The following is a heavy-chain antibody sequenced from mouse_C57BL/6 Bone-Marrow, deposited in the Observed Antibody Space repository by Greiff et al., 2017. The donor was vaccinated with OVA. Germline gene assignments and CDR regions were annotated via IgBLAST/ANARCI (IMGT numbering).Heavy chain of an antibody. V-gene: IGHV1-52*01. CDR1: GYTFTSYW. CDR2: IDPSDSET. CDR3: AIAPRGITTVVATDYAMDY. Sequence: QVQLQQPGAELVRPGSSVKLSCKASGYTFTSYWMHWVKQRPIQGLEWIGNIDPSDSETHYNQKFKDKATLTVDKSSSTAYMQLSSLTSEDSAVYYCAIAPRGITTVVATDYAMDYWGQGTSVTVSS. J-gene: IGHJ4*01. D-gene: IGHD1-1*01.